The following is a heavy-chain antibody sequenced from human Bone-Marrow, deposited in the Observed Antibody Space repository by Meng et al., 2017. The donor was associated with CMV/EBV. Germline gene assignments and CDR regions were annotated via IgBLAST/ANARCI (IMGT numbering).Heavy chain of an antibody. V-gene: IGHV1-2*02. CDR1: GYTFTSYD. D-gene: IGHD3-3*01. CDR3: ARDGKRTYDFWSGRGSYYYYGMDV. J-gene: IGHJ6*02. Sequence: ASVKVSCKASGYTFTSYDINWVRQAPGQGLEWMGWINPNSGGTNYAQKFQGRVTMTRDTSISTPYMELSRLRSDDTAVYYCARDGKRTYDFWSGRGSYYYYGMDVWGQGTTVTVSS. CDR2: INPNSGGT.